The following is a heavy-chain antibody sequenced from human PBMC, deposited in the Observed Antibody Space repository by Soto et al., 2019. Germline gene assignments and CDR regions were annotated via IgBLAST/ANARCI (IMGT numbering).Heavy chain of an antibody. CDR2: IKSKTDGGTT. D-gene: IGHD4-17*01. J-gene: IGHJ4*02. V-gene: IGHV3-15*01. Sequence: EVQLVESGGGLVKPGGSLRLSCAASGFTFSNAWMSWVRLAPGKGLEWVGRIKSKTDGGTTDYAAPVKGRFTISRDDSKNTLYLQMNSLKTEDTAVYYCTTDFGYGDYGYYWGQGTLVTVSS. CDR1: GFTFSNAW. CDR3: TTDFGYGDYGYY.